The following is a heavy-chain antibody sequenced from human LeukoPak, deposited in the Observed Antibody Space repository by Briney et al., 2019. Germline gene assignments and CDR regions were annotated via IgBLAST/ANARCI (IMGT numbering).Heavy chain of an antibody. V-gene: IGHV3-30*02. J-gene: IGHJ4*02. Sequence: GGSLRLSCAASGFTFSSYGMHWVRQAPGKGRGWVAFIRYDGSNKYYADSVKGRFTISRDNSKNTLYLQMNSLRAEDTAVYYCAKGGSSWYYYFDYWGQGTLVTVSS. D-gene: IGHD6-13*01. CDR3: AKGGSSWYYYFDY. CDR2: IRYDGSNK. CDR1: GFTFSSYG.